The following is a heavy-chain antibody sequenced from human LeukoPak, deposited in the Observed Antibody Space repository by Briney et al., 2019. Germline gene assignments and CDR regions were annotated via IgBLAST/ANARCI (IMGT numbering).Heavy chain of an antibody. CDR2: ISSSSSYI. J-gene: IGHJ4*02. D-gene: IGHD1-7*01. CDR3: ARDVDWNYGTPIDY. Sequence: GGSLRLSCAASGFTFSSYSMNWVRQAPGKGLEWVSSISSSSSYIYYADSVKGRFTISRDNAKNSLYLQMNSLRAEDTAVYYCARDVDWNYGTPIDYLGQGTLVTVSS. V-gene: IGHV3-21*01. CDR1: GFTFSSYS.